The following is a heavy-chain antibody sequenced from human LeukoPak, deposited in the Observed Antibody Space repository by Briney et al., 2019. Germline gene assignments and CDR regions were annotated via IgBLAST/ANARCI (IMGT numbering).Heavy chain of an antibody. J-gene: IGHJ6*02. V-gene: IGHV1-18*01. CDR1: GYTFTSYG. Sequence: ASVKVSCKASGYTFTSYGISWVRQAPGQGLEGMGWISAYNGNTNYAQKLQGRVTMTTDTSTSTAYMELRSLRSDDTAVYYCARDRGTVRGWGLGMDVWGQGTTVTVSS. CDR3: ARDRGTVRGWGLGMDV. D-gene: IGHD1-7*01. CDR2: ISAYNGNT.